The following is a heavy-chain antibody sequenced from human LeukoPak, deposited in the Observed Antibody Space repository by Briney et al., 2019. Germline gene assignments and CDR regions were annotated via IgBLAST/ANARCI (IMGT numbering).Heavy chain of an antibody. CDR2: IYSGGST. CDR3: GRVRAYGGLFDY. Sequence: GGSLRLSCAASGFTFSSYAMSWVRQAPGKGLEWVSVIYSGGSTYYADSVKGRFTISRDNSKNTLYLQMNSLRAEDTAVYYCGRVRAYGGLFDYWGQGTLVTVSS. V-gene: IGHV3-53*01. CDR1: GFTFSSYA. J-gene: IGHJ4*02. D-gene: IGHD4-23*01.